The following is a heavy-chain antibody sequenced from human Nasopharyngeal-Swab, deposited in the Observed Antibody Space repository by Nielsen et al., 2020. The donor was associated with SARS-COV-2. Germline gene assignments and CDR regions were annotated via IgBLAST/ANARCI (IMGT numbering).Heavy chain of an antibody. CDR3: TRGYSGYTGAFDI. J-gene: IGHJ3*02. D-gene: IGHD3-22*01. CDR2: INHSGST. Sequence: GSLRLSCAVYGGSFSGYYWSWIRQPPGKGLEWIGEINHSGSTNYNPSLKSRVTISVDTSKNQFSLKLSSVTAADTAVYYCTRGYSGYTGAFDIWGQGTMVTVSS. V-gene: IGHV4-34*01. CDR1: GGSFSGYY.